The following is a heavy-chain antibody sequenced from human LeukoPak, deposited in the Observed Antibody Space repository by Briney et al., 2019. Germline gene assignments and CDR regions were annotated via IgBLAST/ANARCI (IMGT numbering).Heavy chain of an antibody. CDR3: ARDPGVLWFGELPPLYYFDY. CDR2: ISYDGSNK. J-gene: IGHJ4*02. Sequence: GGSLRLSCAASEFTFGSYAMHWVRQTPGKGLEWVAVISYDGSNKYYADSVKGRFTISRDNSKNTLYLQMNSLRAEDTAVYYCARDPGVLWFGELPPLYYFDYWGQGTLVTVSS. D-gene: IGHD3-10*01. CDR1: EFTFGSYA. V-gene: IGHV3-30*04.